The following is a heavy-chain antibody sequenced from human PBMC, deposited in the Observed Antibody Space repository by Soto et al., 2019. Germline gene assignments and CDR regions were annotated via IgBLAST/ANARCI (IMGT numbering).Heavy chain of an antibody. CDR3: AIGVTHVGMDV. Sequence: ASVKVSCKASGYTFTRSGISWVRQAPGQGLEWMGWISTYNGETNYAQKLQGRVTMTTDTSTSTAHMELRSLRSDDTAVYYCAIGVTHVGMDVWGQGTTVTVSS. CDR1: GYTFTRSG. CDR2: ISTYNGET. J-gene: IGHJ6*02. V-gene: IGHV1-18*01. D-gene: IGHD2-21*02.